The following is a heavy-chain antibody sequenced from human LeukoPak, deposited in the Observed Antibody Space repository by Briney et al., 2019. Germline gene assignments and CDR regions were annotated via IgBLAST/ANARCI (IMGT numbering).Heavy chain of an antibody. Sequence: ASVKVSCKASGYTFTGYYMHWVRQAPGQGLEWMGWINPNSGGTNYAQKFQGRVTMTRDTSISTAYMELSRLRSDDTAVYYCARPRFANYYYYYYMDVWGKGTTVTVSS. CDR3: ARPRFANYYYYYYMDV. J-gene: IGHJ6*03. CDR2: INPNSGGT. D-gene: IGHD3-3*01. CDR1: GYTFTGYY. V-gene: IGHV1-2*02.